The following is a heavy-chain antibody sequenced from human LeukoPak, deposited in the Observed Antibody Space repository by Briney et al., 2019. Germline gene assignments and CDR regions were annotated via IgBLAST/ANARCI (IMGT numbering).Heavy chain of an antibody. CDR3: ARAGNNWSFDY. D-gene: IGHD1-1*01. CDR1: GDSVSIYY. V-gene: IGHV4-59*02. Sequence: SSETLSLTCTVSGDSVSIYYWSWIRQPPGKGLEWIGFIYYRGNTNYNPSLKSRVTMAVDTSKNQFSLKVSSVTAADTAVYYCARAGNNWSFDYWGQGTLVTVSS. J-gene: IGHJ4*02. CDR2: IYYRGNT.